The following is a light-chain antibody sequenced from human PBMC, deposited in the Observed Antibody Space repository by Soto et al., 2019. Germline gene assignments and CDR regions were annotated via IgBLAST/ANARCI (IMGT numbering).Light chain of an antibody. CDR3: QHYNSYSEA. CDR2: GAS. V-gene: IGKV3-20*01. Sequence: EIVLTQSPGTLSLSPGERATLSCRTSQSVSNNYLAWYQQKPGQAPRLLTYGASSRATGVPDRFSGSGSGTDFTLSISRLEPEDFATYYCQHYNSYSEAFGQGTKVDIK. CDR1: QSVSNNY. J-gene: IGKJ1*01.